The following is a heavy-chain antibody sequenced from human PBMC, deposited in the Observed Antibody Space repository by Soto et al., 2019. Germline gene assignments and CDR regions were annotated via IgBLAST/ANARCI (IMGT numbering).Heavy chain of an antibody. J-gene: IGHJ5*02. Sequence: SETLSLTCTVSGGSISSGGYYWSWIRQHPGKGLEWIGYIYYSGSTYYNPSLKSRVTISVDTSKNQFSLKLSSVTAADTAVYYCASLAYCGGDCRRNWFDPWGQGTLVTVSS. V-gene: IGHV4-31*03. CDR1: GGSISSGGYY. D-gene: IGHD2-21*02. CDR2: IYYSGST. CDR3: ASLAYCGGDCRRNWFDP.